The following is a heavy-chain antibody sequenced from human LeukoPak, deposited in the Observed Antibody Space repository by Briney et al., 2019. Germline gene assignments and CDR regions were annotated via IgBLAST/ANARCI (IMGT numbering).Heavy chain of an antibody. CDR2: IRYDGSNK. CDR1: GFTFSSYG. CDR3: AKDLHRGYYYDSSGRGAFDI. Sequence: PGGSLRLSCAASGFTFSSYGMHWVRQAPGKGLEWVAFIRYDGSNKYYADSVKGRFTISRDNSKNTLYLQMSSLRAEDTAVYYCAKDLHRGYYYDSSGRGAFDIWGQGTMVTVSS. D-gene: IGHD3-22*01. V-gene: IGHV3-30*02. J-gene: IGHJ3*02.